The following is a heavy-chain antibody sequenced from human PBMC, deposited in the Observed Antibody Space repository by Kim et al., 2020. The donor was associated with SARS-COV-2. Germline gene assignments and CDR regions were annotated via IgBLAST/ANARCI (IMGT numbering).Heavy chain of an antibody. Sequence: GGSLRLSCAASGFTFSSYSMNWVRQAPGKGLEWVSSISSSSSYIYYADSVKGRFTISRDNAKNSLYLQMNSLRAEDTAVYYCARDVPPRGSLPDYWGQGTLVTVSS. CDR2: ISSSSSYI. CDR1: GFTFSSYS. V-gene: IGHV3-21*01. CDR3: ARDVPPRGSLPDY. J-gene: IGHJ4*02. D-gene: IGHD1-26*01.